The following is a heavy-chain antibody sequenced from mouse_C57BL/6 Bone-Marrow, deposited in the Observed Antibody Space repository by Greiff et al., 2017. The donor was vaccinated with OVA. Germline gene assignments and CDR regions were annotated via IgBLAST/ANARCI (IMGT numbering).Heavy chain of an antibody. CDR3: ARGHYYGSSYAAWFAY. J-gene: IGHJ3*01. D-gene: IGHD1-1*01. CDR1: GYTFTSYW. CDR2: IHPNSGST. V-gene: IGHV1-64*01. Sequence: VQLQQPGAELVKPGASVKLSCKASGYTFTSYWMHWVKQRPGQGLEWIGMIHPNSGSTNYNEKFKSKATLTVDKSSSTAYMQLSSLTSEDSAVYYCARGHYYGSSYAAWFAYWGQGTLVTVSA.